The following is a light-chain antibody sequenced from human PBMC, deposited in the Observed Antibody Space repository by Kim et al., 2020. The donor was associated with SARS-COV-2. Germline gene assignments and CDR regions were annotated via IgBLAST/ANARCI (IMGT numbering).Light chain of an antibody. CDR2: TAS. CDR3: LLYYGGVWV. Sequence: PGGTVTLTCAANTGAVTSGYYPNWFQLKPGQAPRSMIHTASGRHSWTPARFSGSLLGGKAALTLSGVQPEDEAEYYCLLYYGGVWVFGGGTQLTVL. CDR1: TGAVTSGYY. V-gene: IGLV7-43*01. J-gene: IGLJ3*02.